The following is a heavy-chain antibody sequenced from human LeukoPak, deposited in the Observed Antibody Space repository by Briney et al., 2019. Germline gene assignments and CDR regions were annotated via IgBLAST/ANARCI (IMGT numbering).Heavy chain of an antibody. J-gene: IGHJ4*02. D-gene: IGHD1-26*01. CDR2: IKQDGSEK. Sequence: GGSLRLSCAASGFTFSSYWMTWVRQAPGKGLEWVANIKQDGSEKFYADSLKGRLIISRDNAKSSLYLQVNSLTVEDTAVYYCAREWDSGWGGTYFDNWGQGTLVTVSS. CDR1: GFTFSSYW. V-gene: IGHV3-7*01. CDR3: AREWDSGWGGTYFDN.